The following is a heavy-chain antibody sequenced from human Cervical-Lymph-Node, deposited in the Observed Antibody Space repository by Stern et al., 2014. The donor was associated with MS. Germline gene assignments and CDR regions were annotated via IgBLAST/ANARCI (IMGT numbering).Heavy chain of an antibody. Sequence: EVQLVESGGGLVKPGGSLRLSCGASGFSLRMYGMNWVRLAPGQGLEWLSCISTGSTYIYYADSVRGRCTISRDNAKDSLYLQLNSLRVEDTAVYYCVRSGRHYSDSPSLGMDVWGQGTTVTVSS. V-gene: IGHV3-21*01. D-gene: IGHD3-3*01. J-gene: IGHJ6*02. CDR1: GFSLRMYG. CDR3: VRSGRHYSDSPSLGMDV. CDR2: ISTGSTYI.